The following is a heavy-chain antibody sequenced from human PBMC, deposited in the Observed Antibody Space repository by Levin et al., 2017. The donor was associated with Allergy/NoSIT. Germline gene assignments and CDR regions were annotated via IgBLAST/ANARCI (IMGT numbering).Heavy chain of an antibody. V-gene: IGHV1-69*04. CDR2: IIPILGIA. CDR3: ARDGIAVAGTVDY. J-gene: IGHJ4*02. D-gene: IGHD6-19*01. CDR1: GGTFSSYA. Sequence: SVKVSCKASGGTFSSYAISWVRQAPGQGLEWMGRIIPILGIANYAQKFQGRVTITADKSTSTAYMELSSLRSEDTAVYYCARDGIAVAGTVDYWGQGTLVTVSS.